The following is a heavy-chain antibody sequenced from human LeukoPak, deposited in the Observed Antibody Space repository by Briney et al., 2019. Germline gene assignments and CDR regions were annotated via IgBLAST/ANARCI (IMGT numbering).Heavy chain of an antibody. Sequence: SQTLSLTCTVSGGSISSGDYYWSWIRQPPGKGLEWIGYIYYSGSTYYNPSLKSRVTISVDTSKNQFSLKLSSVTAADTAVYYCASSHYFDWLLSPWFDYWGQGTLVTVSS. J-gene: IGHJ4*02. V-gene: IGHV4-30-4*01. CDR3: ASSHYFDWLLSPWFDY. CDR1: GGSISSGDYY. CDR2: IYYSGST. D-gene: IGHD3-9*01.